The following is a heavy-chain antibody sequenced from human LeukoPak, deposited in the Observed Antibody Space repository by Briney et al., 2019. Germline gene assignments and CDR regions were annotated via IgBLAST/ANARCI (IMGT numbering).Heavy chain of an antibody. CDR1: GFTFSSYG. D-gene: IGHD1-26*01. CDR2: ISWNSGSI. CDR3: AKEMGATPAFDI. J-gene: IGHJ3*02. Sequence: GGTLRLSCAASGFTFSSYGMSWVRQAPGKGLEWVSGISWNSGSIGYADSVKGRFTISRDNAENSLYLQMNSLRAEDMALYYCAKEMGATPAFDIWGQGTMVTVSS. V-gene: IGHV3-9*03.